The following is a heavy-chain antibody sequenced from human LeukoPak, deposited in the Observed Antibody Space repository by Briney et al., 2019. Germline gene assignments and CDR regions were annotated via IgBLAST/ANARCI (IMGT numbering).Heavy chain of an antibody. V-gene: IGHV3-30*02. CDR1: GFTFSSYG. CDR3: ANLALSGYSGYDGTPGDAFDI. J-gene: IGHJ3*02. CDR2: IRYDGSNK. Sequence: GGSLRLSCAASGFTFSSYGMHWVRQAPGKGLEWVAFIRYDGSNKYYADSVKGRFTISRDNSKNTLYLQMNSLRAEDTAVYYCANLALSGYSGYDGTPGDAFDIWGQGTMVTVSS. D-gene: IGHD5-12*01.